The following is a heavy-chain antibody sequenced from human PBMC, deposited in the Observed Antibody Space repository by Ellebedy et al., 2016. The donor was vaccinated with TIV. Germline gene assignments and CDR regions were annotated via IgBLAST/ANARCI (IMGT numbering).Heavy chain of an antibody. CDR1: GFTVSYTY. Sequence: GGSLRLSCAASGFTVSYTYMNWVRQAPGKGLEWVSVIHTGGDTYYADSVKGRFTISRDSSKNTVFLQMNSLRAEDTAMYYCARRISGTYGDDAFDIWGQGTMVTFSS. D-gene: IGHD1-20*01. CDR3: ARRISGTYGDDAFDI. CDR2: IHTGGDT. V-gene: IGHV3-53*01. J-gene: IGHJ3*02.